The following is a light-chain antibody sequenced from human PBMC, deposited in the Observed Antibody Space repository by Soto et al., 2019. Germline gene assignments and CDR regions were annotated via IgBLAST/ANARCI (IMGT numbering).Light chain of an antibody. CDR1: QSIYKW. CDR2: EAA. V-gene: IGKV1-5*01. J-gene: IGKJ4*01. Sequence: DIQMTQSPSTLSASIGATVTISCRASQSIYKWLAWYQQKPQKAPKVLIFEAAGLESAVSSRFGGIGSGTEFTLAISGLQRDDLGTYYCQQYNSFPLTFGGGTTVEL. CDR3: QQYNSFPLT.